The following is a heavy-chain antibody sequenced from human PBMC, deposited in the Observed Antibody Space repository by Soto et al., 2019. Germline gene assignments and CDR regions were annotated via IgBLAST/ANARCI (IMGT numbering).Heavy chain of an antibody. J-gene: IGHJ4*02. CDR2: ISGSGGCT. Sequence: GGSLRLSCAASGFTFSSYAMSWVRQVPGTGLEWVSSISGSGGCTYSADSVKGRFSFSRDNSKNTLYLQMNSLSAEATAFYYFAKFGVARTKRSPPYYIGYRGQGALVTVSS. D-gene: IGHD3-16*01. CDR1: GFTFSSYA. V-gene: IGHV3-23*01. CDR3: AKFGVARTKRSPPYYIGY.